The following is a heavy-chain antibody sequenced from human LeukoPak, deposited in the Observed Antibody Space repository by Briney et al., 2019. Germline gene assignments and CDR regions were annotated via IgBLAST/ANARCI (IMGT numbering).Heavy chain of an antibody. Sequence: ASVKVPCKASGYTFTGYYMHWVRQAPGQGLEWMGWINPNSGGTNYAQKFQGWVTMTRDTSISTAYMELSRLRSDDTAVYYCARARLTSPNWFDPWGQGTLVTVSS. V-gene: IGHV1-2*04. D-gene: IGHD1-1*01. CDR2: INPNSGGT. CDR1: GYTFTGYY. J-gene: IGHJ5*02. CDR3: ARARLTSPNWFDP.